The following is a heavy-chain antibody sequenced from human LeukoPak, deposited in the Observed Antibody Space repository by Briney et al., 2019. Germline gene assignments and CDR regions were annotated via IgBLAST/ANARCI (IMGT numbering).Heavy chain of an antibody. J-gene: IGHJ3*02. V-gene: IGHV3-30*19. D-gene: IGHD1-1*01. CDR3: ARTRYPNTFDI. Sequence: GGSLRLSCAASGFTFSSYGMHWVRQAPGKGLEWVAVISYDGSNKYYADSVKGRFTISRDNSKNTLYLQMNSLRAEDTAVYYCARTRYPNTFDIWGQGTMVTVSS. CDR1: GFTFSSYG. CDR2: ISYDGSNK.